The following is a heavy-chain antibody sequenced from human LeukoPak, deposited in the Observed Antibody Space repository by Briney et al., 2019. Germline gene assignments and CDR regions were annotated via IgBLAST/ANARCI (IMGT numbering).Heavy chain of an antibody. CDR2: IYYHGST. J-gene: IGHJ4*02. D-gene: IGHD6-13*01. Sequence: SETLSLTRTVSGDPISSNSNYKWSWIRQPPGKGLEWIGYIYYHGSTNYNPSLKSRVTFSVDTSKSQFSLKLRSVTAADTAVYYCAREYSGFDYWGQGTLVTVSS. V-gene: IGHV4-61*01. CDR1: GDPISSNSNYK. CDR3: AREYSGFDY.